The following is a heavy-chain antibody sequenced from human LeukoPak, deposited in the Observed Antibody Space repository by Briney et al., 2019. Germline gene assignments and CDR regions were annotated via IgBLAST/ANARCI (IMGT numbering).Heavy chain of an antibody. J-gene: IGHJ4*01. CDR3: AKGIYSSGWSYFDY. D-gene: IGHD6-19*01. CDR2: LSGSGITT. CDR1: GFTFSISA. Sequence: GGSLRLPCAASGFTFSISAMSWVRQAPGKGLEWVSTLSGSGITTYYADSVKGRFTISRDNSKNTLYLQMNSLRAEDTAVYYCAKGIYSSGWSYFDYWGHGTLVTVSS. V-gene: IGHV3-23*01.